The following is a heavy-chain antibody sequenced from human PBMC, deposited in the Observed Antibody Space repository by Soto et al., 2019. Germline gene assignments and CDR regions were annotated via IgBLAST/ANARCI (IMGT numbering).Heavy chain of an antibody. CDR1: GGSISYYY. CDR2: IFYSGNT. J-gene: IGHJ4*02. Sequence: PSETLSLTCTVSGGSISYYYWSWFRQPPGKGLEWIGYIFYSGNTNHNPSLKSRVTISVDTSKSQFSLRLTSVTAADTAVYYCASADGNNFVPFNNWGQGTLVTVSS. CDR3: ASADGNNFVPFNN. D-gene: IGHD6-6*01. V-gene: IGHV4-59*01.